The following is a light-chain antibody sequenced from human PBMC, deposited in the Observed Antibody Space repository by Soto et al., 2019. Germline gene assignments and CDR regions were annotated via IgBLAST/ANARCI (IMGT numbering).Light chain of an antibody. V-gene: IGKV3-15*01. CDR1: QGIGDT. J-gene: IGKJ4*01. CDR3: QHYVTWPLT. CDR2: DTS. Sequence: RVMTQSPATLSVSPWEGATLSCRASQGIGDTLAWYQQKPGQTPRLLIYDTSIRATGVPARFSGSRSGAEFTLTISSLQSEDFAVYYCQHYVTWPLTFGGGTKVDIK.